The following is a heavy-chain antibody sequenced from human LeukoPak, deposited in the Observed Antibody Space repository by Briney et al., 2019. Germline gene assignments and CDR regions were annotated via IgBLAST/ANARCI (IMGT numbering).Heavy chain of an antibody. CDR2: IYPGDSDT. V-gene: IGHV5-51*01. D-gene: IGHD4-17*01. CDR1: GYSFTSLW. Sequence: GESLKISCKGSGYSFTSLWIGWVRQMPGKGLEWMGIIYPGDSDTRYSPSFEGQVTISADKSISTAYLEWSNLKASDTAIYYCARRYGRPFDYWGQGTLVSVSS. J-gene: IGHJ4*02. CDR3: ARRYGRPFDY.